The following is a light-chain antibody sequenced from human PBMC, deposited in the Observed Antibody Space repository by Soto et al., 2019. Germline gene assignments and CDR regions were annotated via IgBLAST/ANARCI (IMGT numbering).Light chain of an antibody. Sequence: QSALTQPASVSGSPGQSITISFTVTSSDVGSYNVGSWYQQHPGKAPKLMIYEGSKRPSGVSNRFSGSKSGNTASLTISGLQAEDEADYYCCSYAGTGTYVFGTGTKLTV. V-gene: IGLV2-23*01. J-gene: IGLJ1*01. CDR2: EGS. CDR1: SSDVGSYNV. CDR3: CSYAGTGTYV.